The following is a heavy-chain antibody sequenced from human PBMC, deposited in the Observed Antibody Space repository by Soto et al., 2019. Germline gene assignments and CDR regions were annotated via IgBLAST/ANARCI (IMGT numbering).Heavy chain of an antibody. CDR3: ARACSGGSCYSCYYFDY. Sequence: SETLSLTCTVSGGSISSSSYYWGWIRQPPGKGLEWIGSIYYSGSTYYNPSLKSRVTISVDTSKNQFSLKLSSVTAADTAVYYCARACSGGSCYSCYYFDYWGQGTLVTVSS. J-gene: IGHJ4*02. CDR2: IYYSGST. V-gene: IGHV4-39*01. D-gene: IGHD2-15*01. CDR1: GGSISSSSYY.